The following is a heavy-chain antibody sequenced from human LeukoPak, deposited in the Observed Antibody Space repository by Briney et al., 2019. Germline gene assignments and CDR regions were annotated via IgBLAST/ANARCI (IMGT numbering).Heavy chain of an antibody. Sequence: GGSLRLSCVASGFTFSSYDMNWVRQAPGKGLEWVSFISSSGSTIYYADSVRGRFTISRDNAKNSLYLQMNSLRAEDTAVYYCAELGITMIGGVWGKGTTVTISS. CDR1: GFTFSSYD. V-gene: IGHV3-48*03. CDR3: AELGITMIGGV. J-gene: IGHJ6*04. D-gene: IGHD3-10*02. CDR2: ISSSGSTI.